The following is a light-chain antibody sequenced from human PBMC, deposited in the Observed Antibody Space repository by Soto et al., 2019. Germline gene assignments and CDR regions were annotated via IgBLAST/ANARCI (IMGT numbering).Light chain of an antibody. CDR2: RVS. CDR1: QTVSNSY. V-gene: IGKV3-20*01. J-gene: IGKJ4*01. CDR3: QQYANVPFT. Sequence: EIVLTQSPGALSLSPGDRATLSCRASQTVSNSYLAWYQQKPGQAPRLLIYRVSSRATGSPDRFSGSGSGTDFTLTISRLEPEDFAVYYCQQYANVPFTFGGGTKVDIK.